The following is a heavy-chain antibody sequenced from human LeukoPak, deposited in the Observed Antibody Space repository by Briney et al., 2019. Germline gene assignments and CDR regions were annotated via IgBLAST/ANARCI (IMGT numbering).Heavy chain of an antibody. Sequence: ASVKVSCKASGYIFITYGIGWVRQAPGRGLEWMGWISGYNGQPKYAQKVQGRVTMTTETSTNTTYMELRNLRPDDTAVYYCAREGYTYGNNWFDLWGQGTLVTVSS. CDR1: GYIFITYG. V-gene: IGHV1-18*01. CDR3: AREGYTYGNNWFDL. J-gene: IGHJ5*02. CDR2: ISGYNGQP. D-gene: IGHD5-18*01.